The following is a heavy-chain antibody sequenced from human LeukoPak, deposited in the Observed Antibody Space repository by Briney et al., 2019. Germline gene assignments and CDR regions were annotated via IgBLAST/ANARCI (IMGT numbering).Heavy chain of an antibody. CDR2: IPIDCSTT. Sequence: GGSLRLSCAASGFTFSSYWMNWVRDAPGKGVFCFSPIPIDCSTTTFASSVTGRFSLSRDNAKNPLYLQMNSLRVEDTAVYYCARGRPHGNDYWGQGTLVTVSS. CDR3: ARGRPHGNDY. J-gene: IGHJ4*02. V-gene: IGHV3-74*01. CDR1: GFTFSSYW. D-gene: IGHD4-23*01.